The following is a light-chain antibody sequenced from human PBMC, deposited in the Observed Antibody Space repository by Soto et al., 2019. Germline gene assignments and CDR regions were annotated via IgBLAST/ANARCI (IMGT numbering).Light chain of an antibody. CDR1: QSISSH. CDR2: GAS. J-gene: IGKJ4*01. V-gene: IGKV1-39*01. Sequence: DIQMTQSPSSLSASVGDRVTITCRASQSISSHLNWYQQKSGKGPNLLIFGASSLQSGVPSRFSCSGSGTDFTLTISSLQPEDFATYYCQQGYNSPLTFGGGTKVEIK. CDR3: QQGYNSPLT.